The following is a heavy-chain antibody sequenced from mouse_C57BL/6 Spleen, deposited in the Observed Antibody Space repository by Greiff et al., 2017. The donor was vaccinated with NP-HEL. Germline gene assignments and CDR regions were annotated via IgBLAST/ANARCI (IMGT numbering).Heavy chain of an antibody. J-gene: IGHJ1*03. V-gene: IGHV5-17*01. CDR2: ISSGSSTI. CDR3: ARWGGNYEYWYFDV. CDR1: GFTFSDYG. Sequence: EVKLVESGGGLVKPGGSLKLSCAASGFTFSDYGMHWVRQAPEKGLEWVAYISSGSSTIYYADTVKGRFTISRDNAKNTLFLQMTSLRSEDTAMYYCARWGGNYEYWYFDVWGTGTTVTVSS. D-gene: IGHD2-1*01.